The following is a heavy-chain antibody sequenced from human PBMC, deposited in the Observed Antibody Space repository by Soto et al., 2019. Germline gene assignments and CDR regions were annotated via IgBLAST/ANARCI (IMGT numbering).Heavy chain of an antibody. J-gene: IGHJ4*02. Sequence: QVQLVESGGGVVQPGRSLRLSCAASGFTFSSYGMHWVRQAPGKGLEWVAVISYDGSNKYYADSVKGRFTISRDNSKNTLYLQMNSLRAEDTAVYYCAKDKEGSGWYFDYWGPGTLVTVSS. V-gene: IGHV3-30*18. CDR2: ISYDGSNK. CDR1: GFTFSSYG. D-gene: IGHD6-19*01. CDR3: AKDKEGSGWYFDY.